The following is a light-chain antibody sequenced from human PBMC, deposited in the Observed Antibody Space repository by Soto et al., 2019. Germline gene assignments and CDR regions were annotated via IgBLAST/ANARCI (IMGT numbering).Light chain of an antibody. Sequence: QSVLTQPPSVSGAPGQRVTISCTGSSSNIGAGYDVHWYQQLPGTAPKLLIYGNSNRPSGVPDRFSGSKSATSASLVITGLQAEDEADYYCQSYDSSLSGSYVFGTGTKVTVL. CDR2: GNS. CDR1: SSNIGAGYD. V-gene: IGLV1-40*01. J-gene: IGLJ1*01. CDR3: QSYDSSLSGSYV.